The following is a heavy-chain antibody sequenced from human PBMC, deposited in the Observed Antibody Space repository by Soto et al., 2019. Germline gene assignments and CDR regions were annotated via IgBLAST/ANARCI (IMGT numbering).Heavy chain of an antibody. CDR1: GFTFSSYG. CDR3: ARAKNYGDYLDIDY. CDR2: IWYDGSNK. Sequence: GGSLRLSCAASGFTFSSYGMHWVRQAPGKGLEWVAVIWYDGSNKYYADSVKGRFTISRDNSKNTLYLQMNSLRAEDTAVYYCARAKNYGDYLDIDYWGQGTLVTVSS. D-gene: IGHD4-17*01. J-gene: IGHJ4*02. V-gene: IGHV3-33*01.